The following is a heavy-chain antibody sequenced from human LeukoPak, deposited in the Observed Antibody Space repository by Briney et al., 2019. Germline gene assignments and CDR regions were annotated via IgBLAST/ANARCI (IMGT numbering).Heavy chain of an antibody. CDR3: ARDPRPTDVLLWFGDSNYGMDV. J-gene: IGHJ6*04. V-gene: IGHV4-31*03. CDR1: GGSISSGGYY. CDR2: IYYSGST. D-gene: IGHD3-10*01. Sequence: SQTLSLTCTVSGGSISSGGYYWSWNRQHPGKGLEWIGYIYYSGSTYYNPSLKSRVTISVDTSKNQFSLKLSSVTAADTAVYYCARDPRPTDVLLWFGDSNYGMDVWGKGTTVTVSS.